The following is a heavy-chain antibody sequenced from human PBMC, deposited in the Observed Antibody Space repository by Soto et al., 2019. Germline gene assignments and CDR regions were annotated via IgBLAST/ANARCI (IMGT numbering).Heavy chain of an antibody. D-gene: IGHD3-22*01. V-gene: IGHV1-3*01. CDR1: GYTFTSYY. CDR3: ARAEYYYDSSGKRAEYFQH. CDR2: INAGNGNT. J-gene: IGHJ1*01. Sequence: ASVKVSCKASGYTFTSYYMHWVRQAPGQGLEWMGLINAGNGNTKYSQKFQGRVTITRDTSASTAYMELSSLRSEDTAVYYCARAEYYYDSSGKRAEYFQHWGQGTLVTVSS.